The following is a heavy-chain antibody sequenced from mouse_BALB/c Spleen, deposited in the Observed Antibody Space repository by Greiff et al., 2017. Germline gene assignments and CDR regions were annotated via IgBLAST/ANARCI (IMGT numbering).Heavy chain of an antibody. J-gene: IGHJ2*01. CDR1: GYTFTSYW. D-gene: IGHD2-10*02. Sequence: QVQLKQSGAELAKPGASVKMSCKASGYTFTSYWMHWVKQRPGQGLEWIGYINPSTGYTEYNQKFKDKATLTADKSSSTAYMQLSSLTSEDSAVYYCARSRYGNHGYFDYWGQGTTLTVSS. CDR3: ARSRYGNHGYFDY. V-gene: IGHV1-7*01. CDR2: INPSTGYT.